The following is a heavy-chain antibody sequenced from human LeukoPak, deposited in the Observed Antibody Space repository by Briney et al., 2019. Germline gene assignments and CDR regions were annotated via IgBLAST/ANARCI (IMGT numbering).Heavy chain of an antibody. Sequence: GSLRLSCAASGFTVSSNYMSWVRQAPGKGLEWVSVIYSGGSTYYADSVKGRFTISRDNSKNTLYLQMNSLRAEDTAVYYCVCYDSSGSSFDYWGQGTLVTVSS. J-gene: IGHJ4*02. D-gene: IGHD3-22*01. CDR3: VCYDSSGSSFDY. V-gene: IGHV3-53*01. CDR1: GFTVSSNY. CDR2: IYSGGST.